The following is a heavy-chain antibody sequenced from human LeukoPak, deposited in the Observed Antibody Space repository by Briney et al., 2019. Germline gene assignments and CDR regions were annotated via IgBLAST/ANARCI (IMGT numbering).Heavy chain of an antibody. CDR3: ARHDSFIPY. Sequence: GGSLRLSCASSGFIFSDYAMSWVRQAPGKGLEWVSGISDSGRATYYADSVKGRYTISRDNSKNTVSLQMNSLTAEDTAVYFCARHDSFIPYWGQGTRVTVSP. D-gene: IGHD5-18*01. V-gene: IGHV3-23*01. CDR1: GFIFSDYA. J-gene: IGHJ4*02. CDR2: ISDSGRAT.